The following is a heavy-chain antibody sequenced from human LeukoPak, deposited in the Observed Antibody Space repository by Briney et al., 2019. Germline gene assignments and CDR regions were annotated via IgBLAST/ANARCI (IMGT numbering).Heavy chain of an antibody. V-gene: IGHV1-18*01. J-gene: IGHJ3*02. CDR1: GYTFTSYG. CDR3: AKDIYDSSGGAFDI. D-gene: IGHD3-22*01. CDR2: ISAYNGNT. Sequence: ASVKVSCKASGYTFTSYGISWVRQAPGQGLEWMGWISAYNGNTNYAQKLQGRVTMTTDTSTRTAYMELRSLRSDDTAVYYCAKDIYDSSGGAFDIWGQGTMVTVSS.